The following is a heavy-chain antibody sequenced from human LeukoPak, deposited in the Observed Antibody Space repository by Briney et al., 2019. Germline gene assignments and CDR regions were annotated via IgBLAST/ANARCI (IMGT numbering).Heavy chain of an antibody. CDR1: GYTFTGYY. J-gene: IGHJ5*01. CDR2: INPNSGGT. CDR3: ARDLTEGQEEGRTNWFDP. Sequence: ASVKVSCKASGYTFTGYYMHWVRQAPGQGLEWMGWINPNSGGTNYAQKFQGRVTMTRDTSISTAYMELSRLRSDDTAVYYCARDLTEGQEEGRTNWFDPWGQGTLVTVSS. V-gene: IGHV1-2*02. D-gene: IGHD3-9*01.